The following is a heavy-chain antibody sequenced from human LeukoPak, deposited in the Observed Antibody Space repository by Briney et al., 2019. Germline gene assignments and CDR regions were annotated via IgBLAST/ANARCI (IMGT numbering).Heavy chain of an antibody. CDR1: GGSFSGYY. V-gene: IGHV4-34*01. CDR3: ARKLRDAPFGY. J-gene: IGHJ4*02. D-gene: IGHD4-17*01. CDR2: INHSGST. Sequence: SETLSLTCAVYGGSFSGYYWSWIRQPPGKGLEWIGEINHSGSTNYNPSLKSRVTISVDTSKNQFSLKLSSVTAADTAVYYCARKLRDAPFGYWGQGTLVTVSS.